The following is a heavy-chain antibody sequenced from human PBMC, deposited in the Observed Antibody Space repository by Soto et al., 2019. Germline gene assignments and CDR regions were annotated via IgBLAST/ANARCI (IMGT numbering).Heavy chain of an antibody. CDR1: GGSISSSSYY. D-gene: IGHD3-22*01. CDR2: IYYSGST. V-gene: IGHV4-39*07. J-gene: IGHJ3*01. CDR3: ARRSGYSDRSGYSHDAFDF. Sequence: SETLSLTCTVSGGSISSSSYYWCWIRHPPGKGLEWIGSIYYSGSTYYNPSLKSRITISIDTSKNRFSLKLSSVTAADTAVYYCARRSGYSDRSGYSHDAFDFWGQGTMVTVSS.